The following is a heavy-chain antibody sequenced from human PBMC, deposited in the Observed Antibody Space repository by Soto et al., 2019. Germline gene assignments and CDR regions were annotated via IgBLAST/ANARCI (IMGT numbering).Heavy chain of an antibody. V-gene: IGHV3-30*03. D-gene: IGHD2-21*02. CDR2: ISYDGSNK. J-gene: IGHJ4*02. CDR3: GDGGGYCGGDCLDY. CDR1: GFTFSSYG. Sequence: QVQLVESGGGVVQPGRSLRLSCAASGFTFSSYGMHWVRQAPGKGLEWVAVISYDGSNKYYADSVKGRFTISRDNSKNTLDVQKDRLRGEGTGVVLWGDGGGYCGGDCLDYWGQGTLVTVSS.